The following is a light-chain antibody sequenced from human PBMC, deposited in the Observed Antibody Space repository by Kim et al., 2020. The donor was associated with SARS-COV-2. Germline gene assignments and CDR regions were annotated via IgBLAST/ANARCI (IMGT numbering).Light chain of an antibody. CDR2: RDS. V-gene: IGLV3-9*01. Sequence: YELTQPLSVSVALGQTARITCGGNNIGSKNVHWYQQKPGQAPVLVIYRDSNRPSGIPERFSGSNSGNTATLTISRAQAGDEADYYCQVWDSSTVVFGGGTQLTVL. J-gene: IGLJ2*01. CDR3: QVWDSSTVV. CDR1: NIGSKN.